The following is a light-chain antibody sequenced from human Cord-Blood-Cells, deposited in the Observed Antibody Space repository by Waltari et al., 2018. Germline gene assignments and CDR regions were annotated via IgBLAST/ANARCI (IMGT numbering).Light chain of an antibody. CDR3: QQYNSYWT. CDR2: KAS. CDR1: QSISSW. Sequence: DIQMTQSPSTLSASVGDRVTITCRASQSISSWLAWYQQKPGKAPKLLIYKASSLESGVPSRFSSSGSGTEFTLTISSLQPDDFATYYCQQYNSYWTFGQGTKLEIK. J-gene: IGKJ2*01. V-gene: IGKV1-5*03.